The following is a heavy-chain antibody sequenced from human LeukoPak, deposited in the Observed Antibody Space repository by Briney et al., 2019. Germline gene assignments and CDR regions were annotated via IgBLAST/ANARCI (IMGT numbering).Heavy chain of an antibody. V-gene: IGHV1-69*13. Sequence: GASVKVSCKASGYTFTGYYMHWVRQAPGQGLEWMGGIIPIFGTANYAQKFQGRVAITADESTSTAYMELSSLRSEDTAVYYCAKRGVTTSWFDPWGQGTLVTVSS. D-gene: IGHD4-17*01. CDR3: AKRGVTTSWFDP. CDR1: GYTFTGYY. CDR2: IIPIFGTA. J-gene: IGHJ5*02.